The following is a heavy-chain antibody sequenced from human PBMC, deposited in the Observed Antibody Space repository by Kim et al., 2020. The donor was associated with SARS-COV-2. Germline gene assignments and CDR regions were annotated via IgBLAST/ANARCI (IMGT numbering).Heavy chain of an antibody. V-gene: IGHV4-39*01. CDR3: ARREDYGVLDAFDI. J-gene: IGHJ3*02. D-gene: IGHD4-17*01. CDR1: GGSISSSSYY. Sequence: SETLSLTCTVSGGSISSSSYYWGWIRQPPGKGLEWIGRIYYSGSTYYNPSLKSRVTISVDTSKNQFSLKLSSVTAADTAVYYCARREDYGVLDAFDIWGQGTMVTVSS. CDR2: IYYSGST.